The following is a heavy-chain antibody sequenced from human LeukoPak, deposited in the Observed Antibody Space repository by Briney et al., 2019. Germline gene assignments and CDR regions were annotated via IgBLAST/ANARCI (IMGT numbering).Heavy chain of an antibody. D-gene: IGHD6-19*01. Sequence: GGSLRLSCAASGFTFSSYSMNWVRQAPGKGLEWVSYISSSSSTIYYVDSVKGRFTISRDNAKNSRYLQMNSLRAEDTAVYYCAKFGPNSRGWYEDSWGQGTLVTVSS. CDR1: GFTFSSYS. CDR2: ISSSSSTI. CDR3: AKFGPNSRGWYEDS. J-gene: IGHJ4*02. V-gene: IGHV3-48*04.